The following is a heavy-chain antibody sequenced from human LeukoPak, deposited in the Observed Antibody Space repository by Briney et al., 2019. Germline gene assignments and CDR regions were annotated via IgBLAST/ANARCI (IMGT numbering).Heavy chain of an antibody. V-gene: IGHV3-21*01. CDR3: AKDLYYYDSSVHAFDI. Sequence: GGSLRLSCAASGFTFSSYNMNWVRQAPGKGLEWVSSISSSSSYIYYADSVKGRFTISRDNAKNSLYLQMNSLRVEDTAVYYCAKDLYYYDSSVHAFDIWGQGTMVTVSS. D-gene: IGHD3-22*01. CDR2: ISSSSSYI. CDR1: GFTFSSYN. J-gene: IGHJ3*02.